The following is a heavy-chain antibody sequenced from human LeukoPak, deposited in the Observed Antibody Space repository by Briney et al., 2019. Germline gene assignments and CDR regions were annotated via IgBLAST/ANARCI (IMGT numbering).Heavy chain of an antibody. Sequence: SETLSLTCAVYGGSFSGYYWSWNRQPPGKGLEWIGEINHSGSTNYSPSLKSRVTISVDTSKNQFSLKLSSVTAADTAVYYCARGFPYCSSTSCYNRFDYWGQGTLVTVSS. CDR3: ARGFPYCSSTSCYNRFDY. V-gene: IGHV4-34*01. CDR2: INHSGST. D-gene: IGHD2-2*02. J-gene: IGHJ4*02. CDR1: GGSFSGYY.